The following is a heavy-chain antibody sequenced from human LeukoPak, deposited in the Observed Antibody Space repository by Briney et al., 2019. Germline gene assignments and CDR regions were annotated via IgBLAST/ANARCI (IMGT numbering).Heavy chain of an antibody. CDR1: GGTFSSYA. J-gene: IGHJ4*02. D-gene: IGHD2-15*01. V-gene: IGHV1-69*13. CDR3: ARELYCSGGSCYQRGSYYFDY. CDR2: IIPIFGTA. Sequence: ASVKVSCKASGGTFSSYAISWVRQAPGQGLEWMGGIIPIFGTANYAQKFQGRVTITADESTSTAYMELSSLRSEDTAVYYCARELYCSGGSCYQRGSYYFDYWGQGTLVTVSS.